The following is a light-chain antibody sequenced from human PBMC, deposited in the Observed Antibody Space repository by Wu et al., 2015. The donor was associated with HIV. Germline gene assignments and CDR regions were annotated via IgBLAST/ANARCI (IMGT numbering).Light chain of an antibody. Sequence: EIVLTQSPGTLSLSPGEKAILSCRASQSISSNYLAWYQQRPGQAPRLLIFDASSRATGVPDRFSGSGSGTDFSLTISRLEPEDFAVYHCQHYGSSPLTFGGGTKVEIK. CDR3: QHYGSSPLT. J-gene: IGKJ4*01. CDR1: QSISSNY. V-gene: IGKV3-20*01. CDR2: DAS.